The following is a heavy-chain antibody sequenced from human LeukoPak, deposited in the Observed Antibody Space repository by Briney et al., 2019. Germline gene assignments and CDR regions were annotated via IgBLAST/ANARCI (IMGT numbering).Heavy chain of an antibody. D-gene: IGHD3-9*01. CDR1: GYTFTGYY. CDR3: AKVPYVLRYFDWLWGSPYFDY. CDR2: INPNSGGT. Sequence: ASVKVSCKASGYTFTGYYMHWVRQAPGQGLEWMGWINPNSGGTNYAQKFQGRVTMTRDASISTAYMELSRLRSDDTAVYYCAKVPYVLRYFDWLWGSPYFDYWGQGTLVTVSS. V-gene: IGHV1-2*02. J-gene: IGHJ4*02.